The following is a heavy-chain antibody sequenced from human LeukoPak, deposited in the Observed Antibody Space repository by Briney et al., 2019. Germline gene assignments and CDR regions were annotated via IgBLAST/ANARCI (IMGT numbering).Heavy chain of an antibody. CDR3: ARKYYDILTGYTAMDV. V-gene: IGHV4-59*01. D-gene: IGHD3-9*01. CDR2: IYYSGST. J-gene: IGHJ6*02. CDR1: GGSFSGYY. Sequence: SETLSLTCAVYGGSFSGYYWNWIRQPPGKGLEWIGYIYYSGSTTYNPSLKSRVTISVDTSKNQFSLKMRSVTAADTAVYYCARKYYDILTGYTAMDVWGQGTTVTVSS.